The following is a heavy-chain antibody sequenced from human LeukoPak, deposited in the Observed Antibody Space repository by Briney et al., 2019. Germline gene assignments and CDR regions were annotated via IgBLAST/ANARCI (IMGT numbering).Heavy chain of an antibody. D-gene: IGHD3-10*01. CDR2: ISYDGSNK. J-gene: IGHJ3*02. Sequence: GGSLRLSCAASGFTFSSCAMTWVRQAPGKGLEWVAVISYDGSNKYYADSVKGRFTISRDNSKNTLYLQMNSLRAEDTAVYYCAKDPGERGALAFDIWGQGTMVTVSS. V-gene: IGHV3-30*18. CDR1: GFTFSSCA. CDR3: AKDPGERGALAFDI.